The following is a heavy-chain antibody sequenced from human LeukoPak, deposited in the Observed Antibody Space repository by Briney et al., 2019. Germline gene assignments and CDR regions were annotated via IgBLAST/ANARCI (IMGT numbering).Heavy chain of an antibody. J-gene: IGHJ4*02. CDR3: ATVAVIRGVTYFDY. D-gene: IGHD3-10*01. CDR1: GGSISSYY. Sequence: SETRSLTCTVPGGSISSYYSSWIAQSPGKGLEWLAYLFLSGSTEYNPSLESRVTRSVDRSKNQLSLKLRSVTAADTAVYYFATVAVIRGVTYFDYWGQGTLVTVSS. CDR2: LFLSGST. V-gene: IGHV4-59*01.